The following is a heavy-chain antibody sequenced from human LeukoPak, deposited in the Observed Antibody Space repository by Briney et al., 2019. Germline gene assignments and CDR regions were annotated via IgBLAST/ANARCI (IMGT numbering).Heavy chain of an antibody. D-gene: IGHD3-22*01. CDR2: ISYDGSNK. V-gene: IGHV3-30-3*01. Sequence: PGGSLRLSCAASGFTFSSYAMHWVRQAPGKGLEWVAVISYDGSNKYYADSVKGRFTISRDNSKNTLYLQMNSLRAEDTAVYYCARGGIPYYYDSSDHLSRAFDYWGQGTLVTVSS. CDR1: GFTFSSYA. J-gene: IGHJ4*02. CDR3: ARGGIPYYYDSSDHLSRAFDY.